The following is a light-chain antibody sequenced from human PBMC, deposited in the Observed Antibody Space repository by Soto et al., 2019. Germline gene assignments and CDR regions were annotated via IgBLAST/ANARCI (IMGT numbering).Light chain of an antibody. CDR1: QSVSNN. Sequence: EIVMTQSPATLSVSPGARATLSCRASQSVSNNLAWYQQKPGQAPRLLIYGAPTRATGIPARFSGSGSGTEFTLTISILQSGDFAVYYCQQYNSWHLTCGGGTKVAIK. J-gene: IGKJ4*01. V-gene: IGKV3-15*01. CDR2: GAP. CDR3: QQYNSWHLT.